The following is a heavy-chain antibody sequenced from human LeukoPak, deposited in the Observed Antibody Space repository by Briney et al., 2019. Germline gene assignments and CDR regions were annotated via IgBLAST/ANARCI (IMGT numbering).Heavy chain of an antibody. CDR2: ICGDRGCT. CDR1: GFTFDDYA. D-gene: IGHD5-24*01. Sequence: GGSLRLSCAASGFTFDDYAMHWVRQAPGKGLEWVSLICGDRGCTHYADSVKGRFTVSRDNRRNSLYLQMNSLRHEDTAMYYCAKDVGDGYIVAYSYYYTADVWGQGTTVNVSS. V-gene: IGHV3-43*02. CDR3: AKDVGDGYIVAYSYYYTADV. J-gene: IGHJ6*02.